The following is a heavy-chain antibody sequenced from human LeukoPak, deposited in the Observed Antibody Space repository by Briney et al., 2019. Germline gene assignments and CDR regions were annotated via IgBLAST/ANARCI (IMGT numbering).Heavy chain of an antibody. CDR3: ARVRGSCFDY. V-gene: IGHV3-23*01. J-gene: IGHJ4*02. Sequence: PGGSLRLSCAASGFTFSSYWMSWVRQAPGKGLEWVSAISGSGGSTYYADSVKGRFTISRHNSKNTLYLQMNSLRAEDTAVYYCARVRGSCFDYWGQGTLVTVSS. CDR1: GFTFSSYW. D-gene: IGHD2-15*01. CDR2: ISGSGGST.